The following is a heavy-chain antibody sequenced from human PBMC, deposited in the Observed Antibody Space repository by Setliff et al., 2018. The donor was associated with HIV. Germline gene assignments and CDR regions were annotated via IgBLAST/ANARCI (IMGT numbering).Heavy chain of an antibody. CDR3: ARAEYSGKYY. J-gene: IGHJ4*02. D-gene: IGHD1-26*01. V-gene: IGHV3-30*02. CDR1: GFTFNTYG. Sequence: HPGGSLRLSCAASGFTFNTYGMHWVRQAPGKGLEWVAFIRYDGSNKYYADSVKGRFTISRDNSKNTLYLQMNSLRVDDTAVYYCARAEYSGKYYWGQGTLVTVSS. CDR2: IRYDGSNK.